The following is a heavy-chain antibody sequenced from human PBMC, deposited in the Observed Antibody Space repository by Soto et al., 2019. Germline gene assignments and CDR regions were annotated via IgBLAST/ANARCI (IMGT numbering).Heavy chain of an antibody. V-gene: IGHV3-11*01. D-gene: IGHD6-19*01. CDR1: GFTFSDYY. J-gene: IGHJ6*02. CDR3: RGGAVAGTTRGRDYYYGMDV. CDR2: ISSSGSTI. Sequence: PGGSLRLSCAASGFTFSDYYMSWIRQAPGKGLEWVSYISSSGSTIYYADSVKGRFTISRDNAKNSLYLQMNSLRAEDTAVYYCRGGAVAGTTRGRDYYYGMDVWGQGTTVTVSS.